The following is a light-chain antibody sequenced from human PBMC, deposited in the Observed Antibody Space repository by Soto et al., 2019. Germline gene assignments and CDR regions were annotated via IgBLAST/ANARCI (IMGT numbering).Light chain of an antibody. Sequence: QSVLTQPPSVSGSPGQSVTISCTGTSSDVGSYNGVAWYQQPPGTAPKLMIYEVTNRPSGVPDRFSGSKSGNTASLTISGLQAEDEAEYYCSSYTSSNTFVFGGGTKVTVL. CDR3: SSYTSSNTFV. CDR1: SSDVGSYNG. CDR2: EVT. V-gene: IGLV2-18*02. J-gene: IGLJ3*02.